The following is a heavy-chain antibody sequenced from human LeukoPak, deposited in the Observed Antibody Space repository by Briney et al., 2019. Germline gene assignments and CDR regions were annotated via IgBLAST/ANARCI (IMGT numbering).Heavy chain of an antibody. V-gene: IGHV3-9*01. CDR3: ARGRTVVVITD. CDR1: GFSFDEYA. D-gene: IGHD3-22*01. J-gene: IGHJ4*02. CDR2: ITWNSDTI. Sequence: GGSLRPSCAASGFSFDEYAMHWVRQAPGKGLEWVSGITWNSDTIGYGDSVKGRFTISRDNAKNSLYLQMYSLRAEDTAVYYCARGRTVVVITDWGQGTLVTVSS.